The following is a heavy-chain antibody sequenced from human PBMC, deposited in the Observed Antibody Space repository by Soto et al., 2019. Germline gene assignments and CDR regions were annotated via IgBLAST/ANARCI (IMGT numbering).Heavy chain of an antibody. J-gene: IGHJ4*02. Sequence: QIQLVQSGTEVREPGASVKVSCQASGYTFTSYGIIWVRQAPGQGLELMGWISGYNKNKNYAQKYQARVTMTTDTSTRTAYMELRSLRSDDTAVYYCARVGAIAPAEGDYWGQGTLVTVSS. D-gene: IGHD6-13*01. CDR3: ARVGAIAPAEGDY. CDR2: ISGYNKNK. V-gene: IGHV1-18*01. CDR1: GYTFTSYG.